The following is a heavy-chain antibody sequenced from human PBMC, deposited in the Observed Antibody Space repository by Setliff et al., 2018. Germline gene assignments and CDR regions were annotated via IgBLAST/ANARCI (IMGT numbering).Heavy chain of an antibody. J-gene: IGHJ6*03. V-gene: IGHV5-51*01. CDR3: ARREVEVAGTSYYYYMDV. D-gene: IGHD6-19*01. CDR2: IYPGDSDT. Sequence: PGESLKISCKGSGYSFTSYWVGWVRQMPGKGLEWMGIIYPGDSDTRYSPSFQGQVTISADKSISTAYLQWSSLKASDTAMYYCARREVEVAGTSYYYYMDVWGKGTTVTAP. CDR1: GYSFTSYW.